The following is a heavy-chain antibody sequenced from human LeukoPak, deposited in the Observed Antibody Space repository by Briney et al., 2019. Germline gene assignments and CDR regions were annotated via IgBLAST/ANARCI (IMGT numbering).Heavy chain of an antibody. Sequence: GSLRLSCAASGFTFSSYWMSWVRQAPGKGLEWVANIKQDGSEKYYVDSVKGRFTISRDNAKNSLYLQMNSLRAEDTAVYYCARAEFRGSCPIFDYWGQGTLVTVSS. CDR3: ARAEFRGSCPIFDY. V-gene: IGHV3-7*01. CDR1: GFTFSSYW. J-gene: IGHJ4*02. D-gene: IGHD2-15*01. CDR2: IKQDGSEK.